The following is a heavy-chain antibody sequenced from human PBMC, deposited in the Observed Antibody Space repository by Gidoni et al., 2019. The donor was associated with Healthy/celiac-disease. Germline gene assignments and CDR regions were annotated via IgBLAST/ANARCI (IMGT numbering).Heavy chain of an antibody. CDR3: ARDNYDSSGYYFDY. V-gene: IGHV4-59*01. CDR1: GGTISSYY. D-gene: IGHD3-22*01. CDR2: IYYSGST. J-gene: IGHJ4*02. Sequence: QVQLKESGPGLVPPSETLSLTCTVSGGTISSYYSSWIRQPPGKGLKWIGYIYYSGSTNYNPSLKSRVTISVDTSKNQFSLKLSSVTAADTAVYYCARDNYDSSGYYFDYWGQGTLVTVSS.